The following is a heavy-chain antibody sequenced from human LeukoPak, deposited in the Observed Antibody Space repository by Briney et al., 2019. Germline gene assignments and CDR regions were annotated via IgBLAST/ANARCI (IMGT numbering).Heavy chain of an antibody. CDR3: ARVGRYFDWLSYYYGMDV. Sequence: GGSLRLSCAASGFTFSSYEMNWVRQAPGKGLEWVSYISSSGSTIYYADSVKGRFTISRDNAKNSLYLQMNSLGAEDTAVYYCARVGRYFDWLSYYYGMDVWGKGTTVTVSS. J-gene: IGHJ6*04. V-gene: IGHV3-48*03. D-gene: IGHD3-9*01. CDR1: GFTFSSYE. CDR2: ISSSGSTI.